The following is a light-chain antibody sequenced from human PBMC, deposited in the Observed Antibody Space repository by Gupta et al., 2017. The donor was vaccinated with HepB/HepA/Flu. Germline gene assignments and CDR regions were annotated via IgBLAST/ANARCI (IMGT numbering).Light chain of an antibody. Sequence: IVLMQSPGTLSLSPGERATLSCRATQSVTTNLAWYQQKPGQAPRLLIYGASNRAAGVPDRFSGSGSGTDFILTISRLEPEDIAVYYCQQYGGAPRTFGEGTKVETK. CDR3: QQYGGAPRT. V-gene: IGKV3-20*01. CDR1: QSVTTN. CDR2: GAS. J-gene: IGKJ1*01.